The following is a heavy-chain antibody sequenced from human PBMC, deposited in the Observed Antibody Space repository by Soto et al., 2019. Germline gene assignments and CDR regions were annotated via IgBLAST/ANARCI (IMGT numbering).Heavy chain of an antibody. Sequence: QVHLVESGGGVVQPGASLRLSCTASGFSFSDFAMNWVRQAPGKGREWVAVITDDGSTTYYADSVKGRFNISRDNSKNTVSLQLHSLSLDDTAVYYCARGGGYDSLTFDQWGQGTLVSVSS. CDR2: ITDDGSTT. D-gene: IGHD5-12*01. J-gene: IGHJ4*02. CDR1: GFSFSDFA. V-gene: IGHV3-30*04. CDR3: ARGGGYDSLTFDQ.